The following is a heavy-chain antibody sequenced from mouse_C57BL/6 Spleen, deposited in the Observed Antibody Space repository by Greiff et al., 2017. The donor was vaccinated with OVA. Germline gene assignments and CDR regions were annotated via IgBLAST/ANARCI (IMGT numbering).Heavy chain of an antibody. V-gene: IGHV1-82*01. CDR3: ARNYGSSYGFAY. CDR2: IYPGDGDT. CDR1: GYAFSSSW. J-gene: IGHJ3*01. D-gene: IGHD1-1*01. Sequence: QVQLQQSGPELVKPGASVQISCKASGYAFSSSWMNWVKQRPGKGLEWIGRIYPGDGDTNYNGKFKGKATLTADKSSSTAYMQLSSLTSEDSAVYFGARNYGSSYGFAYWGQGTLVTVSA.